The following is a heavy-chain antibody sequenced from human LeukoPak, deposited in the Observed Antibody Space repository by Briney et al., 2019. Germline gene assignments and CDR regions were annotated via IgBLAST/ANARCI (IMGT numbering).Heavy chain of an antibody. Sequence: HTGGSLRLSCAASGFTFSNYWVHWVRHAPEKALVWVSRFHSEVSSTSYADSVKGRFTISRDNAKNTLYLQMNSLRAEDTAVYYCARQSPYRGYGMAYWGQGTLVTVSS. V-gene: IGHV3-74*01. J-gene: IGHJ4*02. CDR3: ARQSPYRGYGMAY. CDR2: FHSEVSST. D-gene: IGHD5-12*01. CDR1: GFTFSNYW.